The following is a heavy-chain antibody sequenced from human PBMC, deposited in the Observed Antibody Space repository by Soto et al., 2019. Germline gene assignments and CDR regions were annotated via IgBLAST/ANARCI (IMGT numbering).Heavy chain of an antibody. D-gene: IGHD4-17*01. Sequence: QLQLQESGPGLVKPSETLSLTCTVSGGSISSSSYYWGWIRQPPGKGLEWIGSIYFSGSTSYNPSLKSRGTLSVDTSKNQFSLKLSSVTAADTAVYYCARHPYGEPFDYWGQGTLVTVSS. CDR3: ARHPYGEPFDY. J-gene: IGHJ4*02. CDR2: IYFSGST. V-gene: IGHV4-39*01. CDR1: GGSISSSSYY.